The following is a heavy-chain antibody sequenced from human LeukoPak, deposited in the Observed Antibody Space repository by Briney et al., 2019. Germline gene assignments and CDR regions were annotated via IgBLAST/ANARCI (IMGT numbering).Heavy chain of an antibody. J-gene: IGHJ4*02. V-gene: IGHV3-21*01. CDR2: ISSSSSYI. CDR1: GFTLSSYS. D-gene: IGHD3-22*01. Sequence: GGSLRLSCAASGFTLSSYSMNWVRQAPGKGLEWVSSISSSSSYIYYADSVKGRFTISRDNAKNSLYLQMNSLRAEDTAVYYCARDFPPTPCSGYYFDYWGQGTLVTVSS. CDR3: ARDFPPTPCSGYYFDY.